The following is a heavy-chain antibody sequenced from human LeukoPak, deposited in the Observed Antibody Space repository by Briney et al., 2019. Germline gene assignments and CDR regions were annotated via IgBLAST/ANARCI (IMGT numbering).Heavy chain of an antibody. CDR3: ARSLVSGDYEAYNCFDP. CDR2: INPNTGGT. V-gene: IGHV1-2*02. J-gene: IGHJ5*02. D-gene: IGHD4-17*01. CDR1: GYTFTGHY. Sequence: VASVKVSCKTSGYTFTGHYIHWVRQAPGQGLEWIGWINPNTGGTNYAQKFQGTVTMTRDTSMNTAYLELSSLLSDDTAVYCCARSLVSGDYEAYNCFDPWGQGTLVSVSS.